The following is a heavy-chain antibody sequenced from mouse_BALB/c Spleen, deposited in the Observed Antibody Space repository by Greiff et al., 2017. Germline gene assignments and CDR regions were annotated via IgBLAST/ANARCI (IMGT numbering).Heavy chain of an antibody. Sequence: VQLKESGAELVRSGASVKLSCTASGFNIKDYYMHWVKQRPEQGLEWIGWIDPENGDTEYAPKFQGKATMTADTSSNTAYLQLSSLTSEDTAVYYCARSRYRYDGAFAYWGQGTLVTVSA. CDR1: GFNIKDYY. J-gene: IGHJ3*01. V-gene: IGHV14-4*02. CDR2: IDPENGDT. D-gene: IGHD2-14*01. CDR3: ARSRYRYDGAFAY.